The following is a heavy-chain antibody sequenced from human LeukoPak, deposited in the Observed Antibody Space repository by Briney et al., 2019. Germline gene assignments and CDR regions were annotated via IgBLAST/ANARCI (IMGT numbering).Heavy chain of an antibody. Sequence: GRSLRLSCAASGFTFSSYAMHWVRQAPGKGLEWVAVISYDGSNKYYADSVKGRFTISRDNSKNTLYLQMNSLRAEDTAVYYCAREGIAVAGYDYWGQGTLVTVSS. CDR3: AREGIAVAGYDY. CDR1: GFTFSSYA. D-gene: IGHD6-19*01. J-gene: IGHJ4*02. CDR2: ISYDGSNK. V-gene: IGHV3-30-3*01.